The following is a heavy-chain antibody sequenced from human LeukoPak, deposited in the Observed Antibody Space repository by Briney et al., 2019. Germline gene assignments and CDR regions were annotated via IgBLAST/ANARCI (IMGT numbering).Heavy chain of an antibody. CDR1: GFTFSSYA. CDR2: ISYDGSNK. Sequence: GGSLRLSCAASGFTFSSYAMHWVRQAPGKGLEWVAVISYDGSNKYYADSVKGRFTISRDNSKNTLYLQMNSLRAEDTAVYYCASGWQPFDYWGQGTLVTVSS. V-gene: IGHV3-30-3*01. CDR3: ASGWQPFDY. D-gene: IGHD6-19*01. J-gene: IGHJ4*02.